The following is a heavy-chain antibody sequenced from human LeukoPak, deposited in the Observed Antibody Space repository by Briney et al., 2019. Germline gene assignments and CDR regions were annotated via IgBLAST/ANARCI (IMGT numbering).Heavy chain of an antibody. CDR1: GYTFTSYD. D-gene: IGHD3-9*01. J-gene: IGHJ3*02. V-gene: IGHV1-8*01. Sequence: ASVKVSCKASGYTFTSYDINWVRQATGQGLEWMGWMNPNSGNTGYAQKFQGRVTMTRNTSISTAYMELSSLRSEDTAVYYCARDVLAPGAFDDIWGQGTMVTVSS. CDR3: ARDVLAPGAFDDI. CDR2: MNPNSGNT.